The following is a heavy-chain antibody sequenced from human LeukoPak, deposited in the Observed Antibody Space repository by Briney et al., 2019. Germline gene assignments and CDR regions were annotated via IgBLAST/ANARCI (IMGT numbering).Heavy chain of an antibody. CDR3: ARDPAVATFFDY. D-gene: IGHD5-12*01. Sequence: PSETLSLTCTVSGGSITRNYWGWIRQPPGKGLEWFAYMYYSGSTNYNPSLKSRVTISVDTSKNQFSLKLSSVGVADAAVYNCARDPAVATFFDYWGQGALVTASS. V-gene: IGHV4-59*12. CDR1: GGSITRNY. J-gene: IGHJ4*02. CDR2: MYYSGST.